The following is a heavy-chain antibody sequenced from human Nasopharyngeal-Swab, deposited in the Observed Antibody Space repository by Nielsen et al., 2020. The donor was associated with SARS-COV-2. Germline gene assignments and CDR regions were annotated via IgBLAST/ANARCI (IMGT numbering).Heavy chain of an antibody. CDR2: ISGSGGST. V-gene: IGHV3-23*01. CDR3: AKDGVYSSSWSPYYYCYYGMDV. D-gene: IGHD6-13*01. Sequence: GESLKISCAASGFTFSSYAMSWVRQAPGKGLEWVSAISGSGGSTYYADSVKGRFTISRDNSKNTLYLQMNSLRAEDTAVYYCAKDGVYSSSWSPYYYCYYGMDVWGQGTTVTVSS. CDR1: GFTFSSYA. J-gene: IGHJ6*02.